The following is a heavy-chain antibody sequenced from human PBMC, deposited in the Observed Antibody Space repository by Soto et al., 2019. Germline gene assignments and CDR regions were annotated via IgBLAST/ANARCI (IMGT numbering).Heavy chain of an antibody. CDR2: IGVSGRST. CDR1: GLRFSDYD. Sequence: GGALRLSCAAFGLRFSDYDINWVRQAPGKGLEWVAGIGVSGRSTFYADSVKGRFTTSRDDSRHTLHLQMNSLRVEDTALYHCAKVTWIIAGRERELDYWGQGTLVTVSS. V-gene: IGHV3-23*01. D-gene: IGHD6-13*01. J-gene: IGHJ4*02. CDR3: AKVTWIIAGRERELDY.